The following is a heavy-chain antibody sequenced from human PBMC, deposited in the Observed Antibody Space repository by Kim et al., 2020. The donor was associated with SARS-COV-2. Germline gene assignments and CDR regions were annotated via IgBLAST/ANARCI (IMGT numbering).Heavy chain of an antibody. J-gene: IGHJ4*02. CDR2: ISYDGSNK. D-gene: IGHD3-22*01. CDR1: GFTFSSYG. Sequence: GGSLRLSCAASGFTFSSYGMHWVRQAPGKGLEWVAVISYDGSNKYYADSVKGRFTISRDNSKNTLYLQMNSLRAEDTAVYYCAKSRGVVVVISLFDYWGQGTLVTVSS. CDR3: AKSRGVVVVISLFDY. V-gene: IGHV3-30*18.